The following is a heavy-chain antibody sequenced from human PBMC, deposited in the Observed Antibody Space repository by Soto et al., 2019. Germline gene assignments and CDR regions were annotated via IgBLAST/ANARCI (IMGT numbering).Heavy chain of an antibody. CDR2: ISGSGGST. J-gene: IGHJ4*02. D-gene: IGHD4-17*01. Sequence: GGSLRLSCAASGFTFSSYAMSWVRQAPGKGLEWVSAISGSGGSTYYANSVKGRFTISRDNSKNTLYLQMNSLRAEDTAVYYCAKDVTTVTTSLDEDYWGQGTLVTVSS. CDR1: GFTFSSYA. CDR3: AKDVTTVTTSLDEDY. V-gene: IGHV3-23*01.